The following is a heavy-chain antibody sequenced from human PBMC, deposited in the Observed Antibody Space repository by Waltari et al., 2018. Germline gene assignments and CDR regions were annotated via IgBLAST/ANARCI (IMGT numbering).Heavy chain of an antibody. CDR2: ISYDGSKT. Sequence: QVQLVESGGGVVLPGKSLRLSCGASVFTFSSFAMHWVRKAPGKGLEWVAIISYDGSKTYYAESVRGRFTISRDNSNNTLYLQMNSLRGEDTALYYCTKEHADYGMDVWGQGTTVTVSS. V-gene: IGHV3-30*18. CDR3: TKEHADYGMDV. CDR1: VFTFSSFA. J-gene: IGHJ6*02.